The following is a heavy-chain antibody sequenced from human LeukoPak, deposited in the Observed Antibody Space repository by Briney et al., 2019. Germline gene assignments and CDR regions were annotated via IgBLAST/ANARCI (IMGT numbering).Heavy chain of an antibody. J-gene: IGHJ4*02. CDR1: GYTFTSYG. D-gene: IGHD3-9*01. CDR2: ISAYNGNT. Sequence: ASVKVSCKASGYTFTSYGISWVRQAPGQGLEWMGWISAYNGNTNYAQKLQGRVTMTTDTSTSTAYMELRSLRSDDTAVYYCAKSKDWLLIYYFDYWGQGTLVTVSS. CDR3: AKSKDWLLIYYFDY. V-gene: IGHV1-18*01.